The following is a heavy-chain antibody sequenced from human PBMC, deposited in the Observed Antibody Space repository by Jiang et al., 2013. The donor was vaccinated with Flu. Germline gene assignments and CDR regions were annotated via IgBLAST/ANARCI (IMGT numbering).Heavy chain of an antibody. CDR2: IYYSGST. J-gene: IGHJ4*02. V-gene: IGHV4-39*01. D-gene: IGHD4-17*01. CDR3: ARLTGYGDYARYFDY. CDR1: GGSISSSSYY. Sequence: LLKPSETLSLTCTVSGGSISSSSYYWGWIRQPPGKGLEWIGSIYYSGSTYYNPSLKSRVTISVDTSKNQFSLKLSSVTAADTAVYYCARLTGYGDYARYFDYWGQGTLVTVSS.